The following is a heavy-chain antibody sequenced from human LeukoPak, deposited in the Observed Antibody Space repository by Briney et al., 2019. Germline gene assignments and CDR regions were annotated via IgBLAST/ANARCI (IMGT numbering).Heavy chain of an antibody. J-gene: IGHJ4*02. CDR3: ATDTYYYDSSGLCCDY. CDR2: ISGSGGST. CDR1: GFTFSSYA. V-gene: IGHV3-23*01. D-gene: IGHD3-22*01. Sequence: PGGSLRLSCAASGFTFSSYAMSWVRQAPGKGLKWVSAISGSGGSTYYADSVKGRFTISRDNSKNTLYLQMNSLRAEDTAVYYCATDTYYYDSSGLCCDYWGQGTLVTISS.